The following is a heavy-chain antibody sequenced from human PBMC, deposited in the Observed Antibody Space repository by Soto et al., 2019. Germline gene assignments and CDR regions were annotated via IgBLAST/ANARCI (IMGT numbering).Heavy chain of an antibody. CDR2: IIPIFGTA. V-gene: IGHV1-69*06. D-gene: IGHD3-9*01. CDR3: ASTRSERGLRYFVWLLFDY. J-gene: IGHJ4*02. Sequence: QVQLVQSGAEVKKPGSSVKVSCKASGGTFSSYAISWVRQAPGQGLEWMGGIIPIFGTANDAQKFQGRVTITADKSTSTAYMELSSMRSEDTAVYYCASTRSERGLRYFVWLLFDYWGQGTLVTVSS. CDR1: GGTFSSYA.